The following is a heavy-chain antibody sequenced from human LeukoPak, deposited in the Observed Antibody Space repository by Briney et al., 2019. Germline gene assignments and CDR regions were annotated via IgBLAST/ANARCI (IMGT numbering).Heavy chain of an antibody. V-gene: IGHV4-59*08. Sequence: SETLSLTCTVSGGSISSYYWSWIRQPPGKGLEWIGYIYYSGSTNYNPSLKSRVTISVDTSKNQFSLKLSSVTAADTAVYYCARFVPAGYSFDYWGQGTLVTVSS. J-gene: IGHJ4*02. CDR1: GGSISSYY. CDR2: IYYSGST. D-gene: IGHD3-10*02. CDR3: ARFVPAGYSFDY.